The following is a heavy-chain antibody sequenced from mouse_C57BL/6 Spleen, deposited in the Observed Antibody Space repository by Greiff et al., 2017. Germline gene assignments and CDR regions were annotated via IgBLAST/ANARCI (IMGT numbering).Heavy chain of an antibody. CDR2: IHPNSGST. D-gene: IGHD1-1*01. CDR1: GYTFTSYW. Sequence: QVQLQQPGAELVKPGASVKLSCKASGYTFTSYWMHWVKQRPGQGLEWIGMIHPNSGSTNYNAKFKSKATLTVDKSSSTAYMQLSSLTSEDSAVYYCARYTTVEGYAMGDWGQRTSVSVSS. CDR3: ARYTTVEGYAMGD. J-gene: IGHJ4*01. V-gene: IGHV1-64*01.